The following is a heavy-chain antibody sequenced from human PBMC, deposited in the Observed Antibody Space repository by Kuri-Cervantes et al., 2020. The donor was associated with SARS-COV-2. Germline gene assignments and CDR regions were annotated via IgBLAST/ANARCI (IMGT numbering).Heavy chain of an antibody. CDR3: AKGHNSGWHKPPIDY. V-gene: IGHV3-7*03. Sequence: GGSLRLSCAASGFTFSSYWMSWVRQAPGKGLEWVANIKQDGSEKYHVDSVKGRFTISRDNSKNTLYLQMDSLRAEDTAVYYCAKGHNSGWHKPPIDYWGQGALVTVSS. D-gene: IGHD6-19*01. CDR1: GFTFSSYW. J-gene: IGHJ4*02. CDR2: IKQDGSEK.